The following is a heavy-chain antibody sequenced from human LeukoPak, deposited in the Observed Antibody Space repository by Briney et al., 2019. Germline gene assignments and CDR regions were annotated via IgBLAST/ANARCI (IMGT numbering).Heavy chain of an antibody. CDR2: ISGSGGST. J-gene: IGHJ4*02. D-gene: IGHD3-22*01. CDR1: GFTFSSYA. V-gene: IGHV3-23*01. CDR3: AKDPHYDSSGYYED. Sequence: PGGSLRLSCAASGFTFSSYATSWVRQAPGKGLEWVSAISGSGGSTYYADSVKGRFTISRDNSKNTLYLQMNSLRAEDTAVYYCAKDPHYDSSGYYEDWGQGTLVTVSS.